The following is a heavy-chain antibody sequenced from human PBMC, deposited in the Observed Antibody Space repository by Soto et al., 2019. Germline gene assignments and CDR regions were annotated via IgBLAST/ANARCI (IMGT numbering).Heavy chain of an antibody. Sequence: SDTLSLTSTTSGSISDLHSTWILQPQGKGLEWIVHMFFSGTTTYNPSLESRITTSIDTSKNQFSLRLSSVTAADPAVYYCAALYNTSPFFPYWGRGTLVTVSS. J-gene: IGHJ4*02. V-gene: IGHV4-59*07. CDR2: MFFSGTT. D-gene: IGHD1-20*01. CDR1: GSISDLH. CDR3: AALYNTSPFFPY.